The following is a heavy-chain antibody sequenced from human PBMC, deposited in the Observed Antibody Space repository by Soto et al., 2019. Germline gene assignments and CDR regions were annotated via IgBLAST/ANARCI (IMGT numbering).Heavy chain of an antibody. CDR1: GLTIGPYG. Sequence: EVQVLESGGGLVQPGGSLRLSCAVSGLTIGPYGMSWVRQAPGKGLEWVSAISGSGGKTYYADSVRGRFTISRDNSKNTLVLQMHSLRAEDTAVYYCAKGATGTWLDYYFDYWGPGTLVTVSS. CDR3: AKGATGTWLDYYFDY. J-gene: IGHJ4*02. D-gene: IGHD1-1*01. V-gene: IGHV3-23*01. CDR2: ISGSGGKT.